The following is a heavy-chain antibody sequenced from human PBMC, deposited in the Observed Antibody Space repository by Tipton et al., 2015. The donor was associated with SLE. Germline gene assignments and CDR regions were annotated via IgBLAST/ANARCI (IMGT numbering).Heavy chain of an antibody. V-gene: IGHV4-59*12. J-gene: IGHJ3*02. D-gene: IGHD5-18*01. Sequence: TLSLTCTVSGGSISSYYWTCIRQPPGKGLEWIGEVNHSGSTTYNPSLKSRVTISVDTSKKHFSLNLRSVTAAGTAVYYCARPNGYDAFDIWGQGTLVTVSS. CDR3: ARPNGYDAFDI. CDR1: GGSISSYY. CDR2: VNHSGST.